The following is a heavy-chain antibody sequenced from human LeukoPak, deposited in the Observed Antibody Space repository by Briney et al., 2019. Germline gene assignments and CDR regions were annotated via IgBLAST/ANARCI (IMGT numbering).Heavy chain of an antibody. CDR2: IIPILGIA. V-gene: IGHV1-69*04. J-gene: IGHJ4*02. Sequence: GASVKVSCKASGGTFSSYAISWVRQAPGQGLEWMGRIIPILGIANYAQKFQGRVTITADKSTSTAYMELSSLRSEDTAVYYCARTIVGATTVLYYWGQGTLVTVSS. D-gene: IGHD1-26*01. CDR1: GGTFSSYA. CDR3: ARTIVGATTVLYY.